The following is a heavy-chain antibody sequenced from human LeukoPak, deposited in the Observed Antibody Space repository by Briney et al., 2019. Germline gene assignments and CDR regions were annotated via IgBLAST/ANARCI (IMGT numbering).Heavy chain of an antibody. CDR1: GGSISSSSYY. J-gene: IGHJ4*02. Sequence: SSETLSLTCTVSGGSISSSSYYWGWIRQPPGKGLEWIGSIYYSGSTYYNPSLKSRVTISVDTSKNQFSLKLSSVTAADTAVYYCTRHGSPRTLSITMVRGVIDYWGQGTLVTVSS. D-gene: IGHD3-10*01. CDR3: TRHGSPRTLSITMVRGVIDY. V-gene: IGHV4-39*01. CDR2: IYYSGST.